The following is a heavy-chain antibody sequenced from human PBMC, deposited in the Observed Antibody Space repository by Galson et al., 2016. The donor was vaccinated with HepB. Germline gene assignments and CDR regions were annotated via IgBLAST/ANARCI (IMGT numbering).Heavy chain of an antibody. CDR3: ARGAFFGELVLDS. J-gene: IGHJ4*02. CDR1: GYSLSSNN. Sequence: SVKVSCKASGYSLSSNNINWVRQATGQGLEWMGWLNPDSGNRDFVEKFQGRVTMTRDPSTSTAYMELSSLTSEDTAVYYCARGAFFGELVLDSWGQGTLVTVSS. V-gene: IGHV1-8*01. CDR2: LNPDSGNR. D-gene: IGHD3-10*01.